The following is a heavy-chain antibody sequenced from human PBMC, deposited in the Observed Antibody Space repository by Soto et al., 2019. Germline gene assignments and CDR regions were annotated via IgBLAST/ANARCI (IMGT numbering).Heavy chain of an antibody. CDR2: INAYNGNT. J-gene: IGHJ4*02. D-gene: IGHD5-12*01. V-gene: IGHV1-18*01. CDR3: ARDPKYSGYDTSFDY. CDR1: GGTFSSYA. Sequence: ASVKVSCKASGGTFSSYAISWVRQAPGQGLEWMGWINAYNGNTNYAQKLQGRVTMTTDTSTSTAYMELRSLRSDDTAVYYCARDPKYSGYDTSFDYWGQGTLVTVSS.